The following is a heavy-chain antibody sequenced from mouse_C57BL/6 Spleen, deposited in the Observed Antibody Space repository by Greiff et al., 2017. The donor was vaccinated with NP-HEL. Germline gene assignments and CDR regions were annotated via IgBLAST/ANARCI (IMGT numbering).Heavy chain of an antibody. D-gene: IGHD1-1*01. J-gene: IGHJ2*01. V-gene: IGHV1-53*01. Sequence: QVQLQQSGTELVKPGASVKLSCKASGYTFTSYWMHWVKQRPGQGLEWIGNINPSNGGTNYNEKFKSKATLTVDKSSSTAYMQLSSLTSEDSAVYYCARYTAVATDYFDYWGQGTTLTVSS. CDR3: ARYTAVATDYFDY. CDR2: INPSNGGT. CDR1: GYTFTSYW.